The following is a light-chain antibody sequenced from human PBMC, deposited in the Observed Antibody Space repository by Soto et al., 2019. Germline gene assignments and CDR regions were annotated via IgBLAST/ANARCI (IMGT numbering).Light chain of an antibody. Sequence: DIVMTQSPDSLAVSLGERATINCKSSQSVLYSSNNKNYLAWYQQRPGQHPKLLIYWAYTRKSRVPDRLRSSRSGRDITLTTSSLQAEDVAVYYCQQYESTPPTFGQGTKLQIK. CDR1: QSVLYSSNNKNY. CDR3: QQYESTPPT. V-gene: IGKV4-1*01. CDR2: WAY. J-gene: IGKJ2*01.